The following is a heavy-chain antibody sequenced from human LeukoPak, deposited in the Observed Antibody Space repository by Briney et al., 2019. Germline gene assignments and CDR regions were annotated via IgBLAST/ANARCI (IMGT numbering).Heavy chain of an antibody. CDR1: GYTFTGYY. CDR3: AREMAVAGTSYYGMDV. D-gene: IGHD6-19*01. CDR2: INPNSGGT. V-gene: IGHV1-2*02. J-gene: IGHJ6*02. Sequence: GASVKVSCKASGYTFTGYYMHWVRQAPGQGLEWMGWINPNSGGTNYAQKFQGRVTMTRDTSISTAYMELSRLRSDDTAVYYCAREMAVAGTSYYGMDVWGQGTTVTVSS.